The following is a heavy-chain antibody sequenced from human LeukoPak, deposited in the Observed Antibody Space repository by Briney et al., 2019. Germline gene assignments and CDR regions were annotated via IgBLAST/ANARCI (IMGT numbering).Heavy chain of an antibody. Sequence: ASVRVSCKASGYTFTAYYLHWVRQAPGQGLEWMGWINPNSGGTNYAQQSQGRVTMTRDTSISTAYMELSRLRTDDTAVYYCAPTVAGTGFDYWGQGALVTVSS. D-gene: IGHD6-19*01. CDR1: GYTFTAYY. CDR2: INPNSGGT. CDR3: APTVAGTGFDY. J-gene: IGHJ4*02. V-gene: IGHV1-2*02.